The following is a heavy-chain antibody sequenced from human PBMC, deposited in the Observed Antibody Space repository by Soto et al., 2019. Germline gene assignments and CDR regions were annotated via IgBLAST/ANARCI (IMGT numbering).Heavy chain of an antibody. Sequence: ETLSLTCTVSGGSIRSSSSYWGWVRQPPGKGLEWVSAISGSGGSTYYADSVKGRFTISRDNSKNTLYLQMNSLRAEDTAVYYCAKESTHFSADSDYWGQGTLVTVSS. D-gene: IGHD3-3*02. CDR3: AKESTHFSADSDY. CDR1: GGSIRSSSSY. V-gene: IGHV3-23*01. J-gene: IGHJ4*02. CDR2: ISGSGGST.